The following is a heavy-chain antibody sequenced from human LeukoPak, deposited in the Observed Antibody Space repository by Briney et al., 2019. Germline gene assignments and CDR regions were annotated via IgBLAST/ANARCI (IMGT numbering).Heavy chain of an antibody. CDR3: ARGYSSWNP. V-gene: IGHV4-59*01. CDR2: IYYSGST. J-gene: IGHJ1*01. Sequence: PGGSLRLSCAASGFTFSDSYMTWIRQPPGKGLEWIGYIYYSGSTNYNPSLKSRVTISVDTSKNQFSLKLSSVTAADTAVYYCARGYSSWNPWGQGTLVTVSS. D-gene: IGHD6-13*01. CDR1: GFTFSDSY.